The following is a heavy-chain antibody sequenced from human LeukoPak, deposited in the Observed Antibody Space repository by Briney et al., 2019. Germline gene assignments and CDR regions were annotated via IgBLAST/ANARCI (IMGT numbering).Heavy chain of an antibody. CDR1: GVTVSSNSTA. D-gene: IGHD5-18*01. V-gene: IGHV6-1*01. Sequence: SQTLSLTCAISGVTVSSNSTAWNWLTQSPSRGLEWLVRTYYRSKWYDDSAVSVKSRITINPDTSKNQFSLQLNSVTPEDTAVYYCAREYTAMVDWGQGTLVTVSS. CDR2: TYYRSKWYD. J-gene: IGHJ4*02. CDR3: AREYTAMVD.